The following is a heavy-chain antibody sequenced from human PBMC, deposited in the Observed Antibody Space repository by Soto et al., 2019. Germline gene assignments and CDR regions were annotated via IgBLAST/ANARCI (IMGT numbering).Heavy chain of an antibody. Sequence: GGSLRLSCAASGFTISSYGIHWVRQAPGKGLEWVSVICGSGSNTYYADSVKGRFTISRDNSKNTLYLQMNSLRAEDTAVYYCAKEITGPGFDYWGQGTLVTVSS. J-gene: IGHJ4*02. V-gene: IGHV3-33*06. CDR2: ICGSGSNT. CDR1: GFTISSYG. D-gene: IGHD1-20*01. CDR3: AKEITGPGFDY.